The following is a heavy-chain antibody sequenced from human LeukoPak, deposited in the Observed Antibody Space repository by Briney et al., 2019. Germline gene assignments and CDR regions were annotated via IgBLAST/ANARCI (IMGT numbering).Heavy chain of an antibody. CDR3: AREHTTYYYDSSGYYPYYFDY. J-gene: IGHJ4*02. D-gene: IGHD3-22*01. V-gene: IGHV1-2*02. Sequence: ASVKVSCKASGYTFTGYYMHWVRQAPGQGLEWMGWINPNSGGTNYAQKFQGRVTMTRDTSISTAYMGLSRLRSDDTAVYYCAREHTTYYYDSSGYYPYYFDYWGQGTLVTVSS. CDR2: INPNSGGT. CDR1: GYTFTGYY.